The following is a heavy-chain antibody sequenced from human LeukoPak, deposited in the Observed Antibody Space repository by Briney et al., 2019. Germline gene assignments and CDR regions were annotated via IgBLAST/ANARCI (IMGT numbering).Heavy chain of an antibody. CDR3: ARSTMTASYYYMDV. D-gene: IGHD2-21*02. Sequence: PGGSLRLSCAASGFTFSYYNMNWVRQAPGGGLEWVSYISSSTSTIHYVDSVKGRFTISRDNAKNSVYLQMNSLRADDTAVYYCARSTMTASYYYMDVWGKGTTVTVSS. V-gene: IGHV3-48*01. J-gene: IGHJ6*03. CDR2: ISSSTSTI. CDR1: GFTFSYYN.